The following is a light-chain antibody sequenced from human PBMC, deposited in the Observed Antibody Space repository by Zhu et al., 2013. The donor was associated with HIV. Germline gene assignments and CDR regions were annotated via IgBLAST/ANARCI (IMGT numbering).Light chain of an antibody. J-gene: IGLJ1*01. CDR1: SSNIGSNT. V-gene: IGLV1-44*01. Sequence: QSVLTQPPSASGTPGQRVTISCSGSSSNIGSNTANWYQQVPGTAPKLLIYSNNQRPSGVPDRFSGSKSGTSASLAISGLRSEDEADYYCQSYDNSLSGYVFGTGTKVTVL. CDR2: SNN. CDR3: QSYDNSLSGYV.